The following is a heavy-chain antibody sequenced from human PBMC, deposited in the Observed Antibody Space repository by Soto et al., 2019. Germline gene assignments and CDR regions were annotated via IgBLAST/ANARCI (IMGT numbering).Heavy chain of an antibody. CDR3: ARVEFVRRFWEGVAGDYYYYGMDV. CDR1: GFTFSSYW. V-gene: IGHV3-7*03. J-gene: IGHJ6*02. Sequence: GGSLRLSCAASGFTFSSYWMSWVRQAPGKGLEWVANIKQDGSEKYYVDSVKGRFTISRDNAKNSLYLQMNSLRAEDTAVYYCARVEFVRRFWEGVAGDYYYYGMDVWGQGTTVTVSS. CDR2: IKQDGSEK. D-gene: IGHD3-3*01.